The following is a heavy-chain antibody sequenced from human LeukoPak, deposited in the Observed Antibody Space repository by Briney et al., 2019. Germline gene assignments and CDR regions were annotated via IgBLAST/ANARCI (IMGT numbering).Heavy chain of an antibody. CDR3: ARETSIVGSEDY. V-gene: IGHV4-61*02. CDR2: IYTSGST. D-gene: IGHD1-26*01. CDR1: GGSISSGSYY. J-gene: IGHJ4*02. Sequence: SETLSLTCTVSGGSISSGSYYWSWIRQPAGKGLEWIGRIYTSGSTNYNPSLKSRVTMSVDTSKNQFSLKLSSVTAADTAVYYCARETSIVGSEDYWGQGTLVTVSS.